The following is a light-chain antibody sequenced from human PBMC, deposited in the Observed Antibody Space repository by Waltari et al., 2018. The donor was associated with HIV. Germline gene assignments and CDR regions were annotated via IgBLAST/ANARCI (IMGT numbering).Light chain of an antibody. CDR1: QDITNY. Sequence: DIEMTQSPSSLSASVGDRVTITCQASQDITNYLNWYQVKPGKAPKLLIYDASNLETGVPSRFTGSGSGTHFTFTISSLQPEDIATYFCQQYDNLPPFTFGQGTKLEIK. CDR3: QQYDNLPPFT. V-gene: IGKV1-33*01. J-gene: IGKJ2*01. CDR2: DAS.